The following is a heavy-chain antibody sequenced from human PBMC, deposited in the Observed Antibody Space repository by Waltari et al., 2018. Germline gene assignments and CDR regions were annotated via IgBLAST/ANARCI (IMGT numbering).Heavy chain of an antibody. V-gene: IGHV3-30*18. D-gene: IGHD3-22*01. CDR1: GFTFSSYG. CDR3: AKPRVVVTQGAFDI. CDR2: MWYDGSNK. Sequence: QVQLVESGGGVVQPGRSLRLSCAASGFTFSSYGMHWVRQAPGTGLGWVAVMWYDGSNKYYADSVKGRFTISRDNSKNTLYLQMNSLRAEDTAMYYCAKPRVVVTQGAFDIWGQGTMVTVSS. J-gene: IGHJ3*02.